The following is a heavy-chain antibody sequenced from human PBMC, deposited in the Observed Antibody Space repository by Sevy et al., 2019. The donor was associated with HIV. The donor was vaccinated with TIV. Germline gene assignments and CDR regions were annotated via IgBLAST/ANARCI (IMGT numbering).Heavy chain of an antibody. Sequence: KISCKASGFTFTSSAVQWVRQARGQRLESIGWIVVGSGNTNYAQKFQERVTITRDMSTSTAYMELSSLRSEDTAVYYCAADGAITIFGVVPYYYYYGMDVWGQGTTVTVSS. D-gene: IGHD3-3*01. V-gene: IGHV1-58*01. CDR2: IVVGSGNT. CDR3: AADGAITIFGVVPYYYYYGMDV. CDR1: GFTFTSSA. J-gene: IGHJ6*02.